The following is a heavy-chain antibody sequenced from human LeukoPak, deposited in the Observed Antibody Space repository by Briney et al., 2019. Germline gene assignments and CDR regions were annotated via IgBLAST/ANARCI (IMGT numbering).Heavy chain of an antibody. CDR2: INHSGST. Sequence: SETLSLTCDVYGGSFSGYYWSWIRQPPEKGLEWIGEINHSGSTNYNPSLKSRVTISVDTSKNQFSLKLSSVTAADTAVYYCARHAIFSPYYYYYMDVWGKGTTVTISS. CDR1: GGSFSGYY. CDR3: ARHAIFSPYYYYYMDV. V-gene: IGHV4-34*01. J-gene: IGHJ6*03. D-gene: IGHD3-9*01.